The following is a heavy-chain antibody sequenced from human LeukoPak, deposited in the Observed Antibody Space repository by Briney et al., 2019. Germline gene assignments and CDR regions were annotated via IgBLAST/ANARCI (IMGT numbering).Heavy chain of an antibody. CDR3: AREVYYYGSGSYYCDY. CDR2: ISYDGSNK. V-gene: IGHV3-30*04. D-gene: IGHD3-10*01. Sequence: GRSLRLSCAASGFTFSSYAMHWVRQAPGKGLEWVAVISYDGSNKYYADSVKGRFTISRDNSKNTLYLQMNSLRAEDTAVYYCAREVYYYGSGSYYCDYWSQGTLVTVSS. CDR1: GFTFSSYA. J-gene: IGHJ4*02.